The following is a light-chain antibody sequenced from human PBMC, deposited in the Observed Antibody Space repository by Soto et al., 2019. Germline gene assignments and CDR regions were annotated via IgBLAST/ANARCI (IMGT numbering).Light chain of an antibody. J-gene: IGKJ1*01. V-gene: IGKV4-1*01. Sequence: DIVMTRSPDSVTASLGERATINCKSSQSVLYSSNNKNYLAWYQQKPGQPPNLLIYWASTRESGVPDRFSGSGSGTNFTLTISSLLAEDVAVYFCQQYYSNPRTFGQGTRVEIK. CDR3: QQYYSNPRT. CDR1: QSVLYSSNNKNY. CDR2: WAS.